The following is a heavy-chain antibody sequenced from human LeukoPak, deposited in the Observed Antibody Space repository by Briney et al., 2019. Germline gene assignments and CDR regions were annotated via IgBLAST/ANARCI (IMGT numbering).Heavy chain of an antibody. Sequence: GGSLRLSCAASGFTFSSYSMNWVRQAPGKGLEYVSAISSNGGNTYYANSVKGRFTISRDNSKNTLYLQMGSLRAEDMARYYCARAPREGFSGSYHDYWGQGTLVTVSS. D-gene: IGHD1-26*01. J-gene: IGHJ4*02. V-gene: IGHV3-64*01. CDR3: ARAPREGFSGSYHDY. CDR1: GFTFSSYS. CDR2: ISSNGGNT.